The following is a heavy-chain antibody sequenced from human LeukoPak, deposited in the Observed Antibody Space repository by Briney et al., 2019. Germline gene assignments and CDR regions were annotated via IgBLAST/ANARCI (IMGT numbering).Heavy chain of an antibody. Sequence: GASVKVSSKAFGYTFTSYYMHWVGQAPGQGLEWLGIINPSGGSTSYAQKFQGRVTMTRDASTSTVYMELSSLRSEDTAVYYCARFEAAAGTDFDYWGQGTLVTVSS. CDR3: ARFEAAAGTDFDY. CDR1: GYTFTSYY. D-gene: IGHD6-13*01. CDR2: INPSGGST. J-gene: IGHJ4*02. V-gene: IGHV1-46*01.